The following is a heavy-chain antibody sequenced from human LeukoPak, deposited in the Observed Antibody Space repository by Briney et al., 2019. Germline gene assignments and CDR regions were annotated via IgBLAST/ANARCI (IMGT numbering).Heavy chain of an antibody. V-gene: IGHV3-7*01. J-gene: IGHJ4*02. CDR1: GVTFNNYW. Sequence: GGSLRLSCAASGVTFNNYWMSWVRQAPGKGLEWVANIKQDGSEKYYVDSVKSRFTVSRDNAKNSLFLQMNSLRAEDTAVYYCARDNSDYDSSFFNYWGQGTLVTVSS. CDR2: IKQDGSEK. CDR3: ARDNSDYDSSFFNY. D-gene: IGHD3-22*01.